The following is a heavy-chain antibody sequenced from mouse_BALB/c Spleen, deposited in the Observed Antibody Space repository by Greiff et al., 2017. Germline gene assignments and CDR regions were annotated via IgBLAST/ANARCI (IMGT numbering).Heavy chain of an antibody. D-gene: IGHD1-1*01. CDR2: ISDGGSYT. CDR3: ARGGYYYGSRAWFAY. J-gene: IGHJ3*01. CDR1: GFTFSDYY. V-gene: IGHV5-4*02. Sequence: EVKLMESGGGLVKPGGSLKLSCAASGFTFSDYYMYWVRQTPEKRLEWVATISDGGSYTYYPDSVKGRFTISRDNAKNNLYLQMSSLKSEDTAMYYCARGGYYYGSRAWFAYWGQGTLVTVSA.